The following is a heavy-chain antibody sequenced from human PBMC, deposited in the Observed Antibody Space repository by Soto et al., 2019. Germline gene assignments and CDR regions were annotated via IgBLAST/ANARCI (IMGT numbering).Heavy chain of an antibody. CDR2: INHSGST. Sequence: SETLSLTCAVYGGSFSGYYWSWIRQPPGKGLEWIGEINHSGSTNYNPSLKSRVTISVDTSKNQFSLKLSSVTAADTAVYYCARGHFGCGYYRRKKWFDPWGQGTIVTVYS. CDR1: GGSFSGYY. D-gene: IGHD3-3*02. J-gene: IGHJ5*02. CDR3: ARGHFGCGYYRRKKWFDP. V-gene: IGHV4-34*01.